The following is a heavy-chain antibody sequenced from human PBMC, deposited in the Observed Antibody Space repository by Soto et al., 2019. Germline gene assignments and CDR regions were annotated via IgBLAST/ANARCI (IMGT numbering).Heavy chain of an antibody. CDR1: GGSISSSSYY. J-gene: IGHJ5*02. D-gene: IGHD1-26*01. CDR2: IYYSGST. V-gene: IGHV4-39*01. CDR3: ARPTSNSGNRLFGWFDP. Sequence: QLQLPESGPGLVKPSETLSLTCTVSGGSISSSSYYWGWIRQPPGKGLEWIGSIYYSGSTYYNPSLKSRVTISVDTSKNQFSLKLSSVTAADTAVYYCARPTSNSGNRLFGWFDPWGQGTLVTVSS.